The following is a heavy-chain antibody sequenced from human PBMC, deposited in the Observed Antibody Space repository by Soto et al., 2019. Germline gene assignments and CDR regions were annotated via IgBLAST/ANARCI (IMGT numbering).Heavy chain of an antibody. CDR3: ARTLLDDYGDPFDY. Sequence: GGSLRLSCAASGFTFSSYSMNWVRQAPGKGLEWVSSISSSSSYIYYADSVKGRFTISRDNAKNSLYLQMNSLRAEDTAVYYCARTLLDDYGDPFDYWGQGTLVTVSS. J-gene: IGHJ4*02. D-gene: IGHD4-17*01. CDR2: ISSSSSYI. CDR1: GFTFSSYS. V-gene: IGHV3-21*01.